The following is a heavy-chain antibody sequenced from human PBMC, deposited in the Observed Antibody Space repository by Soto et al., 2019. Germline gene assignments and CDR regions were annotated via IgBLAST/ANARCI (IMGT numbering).Heavy chain of an antibody. Sequence: QIQLVQSGAEVKKPGASVKVSCKASGYTFSSYHITWVRQAPGQGLEWMGWISAYNGNTNYAQNLQGRVTMTTDPSTSTAYMELRSLRSADTAVYYCARDLPEVDYWGQGTLVTVSS. J-gene: IGHJ4*02. CDR3: ARDLPEVDY. V-gene: IGHV1-18*01. CDR1: GYTFSSYH. CDR2: ISAYNGNT.